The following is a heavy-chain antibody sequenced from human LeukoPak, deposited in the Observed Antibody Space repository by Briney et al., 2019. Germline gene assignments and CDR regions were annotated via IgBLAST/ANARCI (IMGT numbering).Heavy chain of an antibody. Sequence: GGSLRLSCAASGFTFSSYGIHWVRQAPGKGLEWVAVISYDGSDKYYADSVKGRFTISRDNSKNTLYLQMNSLRAEDTALYYCAKDWDITGTGDAFDIWGQGTMVTVSS. J-gene: IGHJ3*02. CDR2: ISYDGSDK. CDR1: GFTFSSYG. D-gene: IGHD1-20*01. CDR3: AKDWDITGTGDAFDI. V-gene: IGHV3-30*18.